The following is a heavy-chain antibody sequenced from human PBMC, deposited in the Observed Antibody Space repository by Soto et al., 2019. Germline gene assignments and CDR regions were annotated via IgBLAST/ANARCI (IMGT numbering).Heavy chain of an antibody. J-gene: IGHJ4*02. D-gene: IGHD1-26*01. Sequence: GGSLRLSCAASGFTFSSYWMSWVRQAPGKGLEWVANIKQDGSEKYYVDSVKGRFTISRDNAKNSLYLQMNSLRAEDTAVYSFANVRSWELNFDYWGQGTLVTVSS. CDR2: IKQDGSEK. CDR1: GFTFSSYW. V-gene: IGHV3-7*03. CDR3: ANVRSWELNFDY.